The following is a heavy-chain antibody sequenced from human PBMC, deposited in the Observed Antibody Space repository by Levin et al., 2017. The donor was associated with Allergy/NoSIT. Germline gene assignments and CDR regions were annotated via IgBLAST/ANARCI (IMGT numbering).Heavy chain of an antibody. V-gene: IGHV1-18*01. Sequence: GESLKISCKASGYTFPSYGINWVRQAPGQGLEWMGWISCYNGNTNYAQTFQGRVTMTTDPSTTTVFMELRSLRSDDTAVYYCSRDNKFNPSAGFAYWGRGTLVTVSS. CDR1: GYTFPSYG. CDR3: SRDNKFNPSAGFAY. D-gene: IGHD1-14*01. CDR2: ISCYNGNT. J-gene: IGHJ4*02.